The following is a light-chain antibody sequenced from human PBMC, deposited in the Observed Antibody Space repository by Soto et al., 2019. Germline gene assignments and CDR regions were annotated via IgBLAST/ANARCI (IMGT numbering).Light chain of an antibody. CDR3: CSYAGSSTV. J-gene: IGLJ1*01. CDR2: EVS. Sequence: QSVLTQPASVSGSPGQSITISCTGTSSDVGSYNLVSWYQQHPGKAPKLMIYEVSKRPSGVSNRFSGSKSGNTASLTISGLQAEDEAHYYCCSYAGSSTVFGTGTRSPS. CDR1: SSDVGSYNL. V-gene: IGLV2-23*02.